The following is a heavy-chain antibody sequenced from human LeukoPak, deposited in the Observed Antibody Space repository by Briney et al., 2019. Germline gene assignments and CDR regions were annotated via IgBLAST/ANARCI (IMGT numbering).Heavy chain of an antibody. V-gene: IGHV3-43*02. CDR3: AKEGPIAVAGYFDY. CDR1: GFTFDDYA. D-gene: IGHD6-19*01. J-gene: IGHJ4*02. Sequence: GGSLRLSCAASGFTFDDYAIHWVRQAPGKGLEWVSLITGDGVSTFYADSVKGRFTISRDNSKNSLHLQMNSLRTDDSALYYCAKEGPIAVAGYFDYWGLGTLVTVSS. CDR2: ITGDGVST.